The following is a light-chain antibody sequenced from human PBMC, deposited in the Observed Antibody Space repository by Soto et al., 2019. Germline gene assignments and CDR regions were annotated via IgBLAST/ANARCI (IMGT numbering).Light chain of an antibody. J-gene: IGKJ5*01. CDR2: DAS. CDR3: QQRSNWLIT. V-gene: IGKV3D-20*02. CDR1: QTLSGNY. Sequence: ETGFSQFPCTLSLSPGERATLSCRASQTLSGNYLAWYQQKPGQAPRLLIYDASSRATGIPDRFSGSGSGIDFSLTISRLEPEDFAVYYCQQRSNWLITFGQGTRLEIK.